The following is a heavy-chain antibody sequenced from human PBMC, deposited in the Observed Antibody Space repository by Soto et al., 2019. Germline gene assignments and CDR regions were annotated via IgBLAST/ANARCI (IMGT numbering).Heavy chain of an antibody. CDR1: GFTFSSYG. D-gene: IGHD1-26*01. Sequence: PGGSLRLSCAASGFTFSSYGMHWVRQAPGKGLEWVAVISYDGSNKYYADSVKGRFTISRDNSKNTLYLQMNSLRAEDTAVYYCEKDKGAARSTYVLGYWGQGTLVTVYS. V-gene: IGHV3-30*18. CDR2: ISYDGSNK. CDR3: EKDKGAARSTYVLGY. J-gene: IGHJ4*02.